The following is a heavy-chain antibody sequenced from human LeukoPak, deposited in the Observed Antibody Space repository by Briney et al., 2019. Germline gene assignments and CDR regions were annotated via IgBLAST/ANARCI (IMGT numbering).Heavy chain of an antibody. D-gene: IGHD3-9*01. J-gene: IGHJ3*02. CDR2: IYTSGST. V-gene: IGHV4-4*07. CDR1: GGSISSYY. Sequence: LSETLSLTCTVSGGSISSYYWSWIRQPAGKGLEWIGRIYTSGSTNYNPSLKSRVTMSVDTSKNQFSLKLSSVTAADTAVYYCARDIPPHYDILTGYSHGRAFDIWGQGTMVTVSS. CDR3: ARDIPPHYDILTGYSHGRAFDI.